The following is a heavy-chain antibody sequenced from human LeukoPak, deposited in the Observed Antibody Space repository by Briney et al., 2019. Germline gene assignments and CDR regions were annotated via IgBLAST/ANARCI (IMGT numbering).Heavy chain of an antibody. Sequence: GASVKVSCKASGGTFISYAISWVRQAPGQGLEWMGRIIPILGIANYAQKFQGRVTITADKSTSTAYMELSSLRSEDTAVYYCASYRNYYDSSGYARWGQGTLVTVSS. J-gene: IGHJ4*02. CDR2: IIPILGIA. CDR1: GGTFISYA. CDR3: ASYRNYYDSSGYAR. D-gene: IGHD3-22*01. V-gene: IGHV1-69*04.